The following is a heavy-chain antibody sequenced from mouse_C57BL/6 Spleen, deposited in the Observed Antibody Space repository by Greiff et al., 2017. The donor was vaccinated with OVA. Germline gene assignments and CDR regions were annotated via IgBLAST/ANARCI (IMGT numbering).Heavy chain of an antibody. Sequence: VQRVESGAELVKPGASVKISCKASGYAFSSYWMNWVKQRPGKGLEWIGQIYPGDGDTNYNGKFKGKATLTADKSSSTAYMQLSSLTSEDSAVYFCARNWDRAMDYWGQGTSVTVSS. V-gene: IGHV1-80*01. CDR2: IYPGDGDT. CDR3: ARNWDRAMDY. CDR1: GYAFSSYW. J-gene: IGHJ4*01. D-gene: IGHD4-1*01.